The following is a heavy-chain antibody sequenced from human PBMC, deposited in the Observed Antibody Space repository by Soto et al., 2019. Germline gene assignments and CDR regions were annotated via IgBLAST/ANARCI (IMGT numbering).Heavy chain of an antibody. CDR2: TYQSGSA. V-gene: IGHV4-30-2*06. CDR3: ARDYYGMDV. CDR1: GGSISSGGYS. J-gene: IGHJ6*02. Sequence: SLTCTFSGGSISSGGYSWTWIRQSPGKGLEWFGYTYQSGSAYYNPSLKSRVTISVDRSKNQFSLKLTSVTAADTAVYYCARDYYGMDVWGQGTTVTVSS.